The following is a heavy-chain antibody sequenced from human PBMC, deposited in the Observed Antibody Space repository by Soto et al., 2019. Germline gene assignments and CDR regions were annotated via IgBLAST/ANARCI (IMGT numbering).Heavy chain of an antibody. Sequence: QVQLQESGPGLVKPSQTLSLTCTVSGGSISSGDYYWSWIRQPPGKGLEWIGYIYYSGSTYYKPSLKSRVTISVDTSKKHFSLKLISVTATDMAVYYCARGRRYCSCGSCYPHSIWWGQGTLVTVSS. D-gene: IGHD2-15*01. V-gene: IGHV4-30-4*01. J-gene: IGHJ4*02. CDR1: GGSISSGDYY. CDR3: ARGRRYCSCGSCYPHSIW. CDR2: IYYSGST.